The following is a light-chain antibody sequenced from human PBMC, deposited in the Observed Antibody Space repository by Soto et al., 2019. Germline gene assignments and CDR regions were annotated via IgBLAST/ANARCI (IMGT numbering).Light chain of an antibody. Sequence: DIPMTQSPSSLSASVGDRVTITCRAGHTISDYLNWYQQKPGAAPQLLISAASTLQSGVPSRFSGRGSGTDFTLTISGLQPEDCATYYCQQTYNTPITFGQGTRLEIK. CDR1: HTISDY. V-gene: IGKV1-39*01. J-gene: IGKJ5*01. CDR3: QQTYNTPIT. CDR2: AAS.